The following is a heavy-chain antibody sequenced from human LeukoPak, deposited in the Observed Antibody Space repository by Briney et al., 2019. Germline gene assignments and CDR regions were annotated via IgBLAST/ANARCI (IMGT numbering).Heavy chain of an antibody. J-gene: IGHJ4*02. V-gene: IGHV3-21*04. D-gene: IGHD3-22*01. Sequence: GGSLRLSCAASGFTFSSYSMNWVRQAPGKGLEWVSSISSSSSYIYYADSVKGRFTVSRDNSKNTLYLQMNSLRAEDTAVYYCAKSGYRDSSGYYYPLCPDYWGQGTLVTVSS. CDR2: ISSSSSYI. CDR3: AKSGYRDSSGYYYPLCPDY. CDR1: GFTFSSYS.